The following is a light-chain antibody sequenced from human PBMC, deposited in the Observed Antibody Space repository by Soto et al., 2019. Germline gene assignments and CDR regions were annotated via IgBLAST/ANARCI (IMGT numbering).Light chain of an antibody. J-gene: IGLJ3*02. Sequence: QSILTQPPSVSGAPGQGVTISCTGSSSNIGAGYDVHWYKHVPGTAPKLLIYGNTKRPSGVPDRFSGSKSGTSVFLAIKGLLADDEGDYYCQSYDSALQGVFGGGTKVTVL. CDR1: SSNIGAGYD. V-gene: IGLV1-40*01. CDR2: GNT. CDR3: QSYDSALQGV.